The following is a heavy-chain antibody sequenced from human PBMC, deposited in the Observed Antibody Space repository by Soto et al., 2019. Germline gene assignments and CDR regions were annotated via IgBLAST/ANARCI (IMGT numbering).Heavy chain of an antibody. V-gene: IGHV1-46*01. J-gene: IGHJ4*02. CDR3: ARAPFLGYYDSSGYIDY. Sequence: GASVKVSCKASGYTFTSYYMHWVRQAPGQGLEWMGIINPSGGSTSYAQKFQGRVTMTRDTSTSTVYMELSSLRSEDTAVYYCARAPFLGYYDSSGYIDYWGQGTLVTVSS. D-gene: IGHD3-22*01. CDR1: GYTFTSYY. CDR2: INPSGGST.